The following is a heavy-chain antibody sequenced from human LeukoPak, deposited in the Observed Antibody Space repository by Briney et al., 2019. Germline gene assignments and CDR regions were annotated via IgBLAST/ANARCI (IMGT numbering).Heavy chain of an antibody. Sequence: GGSLRLSCAASGFTFDDYAMHWVRQAPGKGLEWVSLISGDGGSTYYADSVKGRFTISRDNSKNSLYLQMNSLRTEDTALYDCAKGTSTWALDPWGQGTLVTVSS. V-gene: IGHV3-43*02. CDR3: AKGTSTWALDP. J-gene: IGHJ5*02. CDR2: ISGDGGST. CDR1: GFTFDDYA. D-gene: IGHD1-1*01.